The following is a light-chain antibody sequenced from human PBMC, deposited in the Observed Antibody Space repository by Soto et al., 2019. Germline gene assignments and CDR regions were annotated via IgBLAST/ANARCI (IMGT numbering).Light chain of an antibody. V-gene: IGKV2-28*01. J-gene: IGKJ5*01. CDR3: IQALQTPLT. CDR2: LVS. Sequence: QTPPSLPVTHAEPPSIACRSSQSLLHSNGYNFVVWYVQKPGQSPQLLIYLVSNRASGVPEKFSGGGSGTDFTLKICRVEGENGRLYYCIQALQTPLTFGQATRLQIK. CDR1: QSLLHSNGYNF.